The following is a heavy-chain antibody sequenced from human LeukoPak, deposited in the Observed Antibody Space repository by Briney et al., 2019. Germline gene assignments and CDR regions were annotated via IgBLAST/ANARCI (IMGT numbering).Heavy chain of an antibody. D-gene: IGHD6-19*01. CDR2: IYNTGTT. Sequence: PSQTLSLTRTVSGGSIRDYYWSWIRQPPGKGREWIGYIYNTGTTNYNPSLKSRVTISVDTSKSQFSLTLSSVTAADTAVYYCARNGEAVAGTSFFDYWGQGTLVTVSS. CDR1: GGSIRDYY. J-gene: IGHJ4*02. V-gene: IGHV4-59*01. CDR3: ARNGEAVAGTSFFDY.